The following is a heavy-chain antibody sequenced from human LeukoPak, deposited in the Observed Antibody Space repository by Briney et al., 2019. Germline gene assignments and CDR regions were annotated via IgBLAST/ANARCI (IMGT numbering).Heavy chain of an antibody. CDR3: AKVLSGSQDY. CDR1: GFTFSGHA. CDR2: LTGGAENT. Sequence: PGDSLTLSCAASGFTFSGHAMSWVRQAPGKALNWLSTLTGGAENTYYADSAKGQFTISRDNSKNTVYLQMDSLRVEDTAVYYCAKVLSGSQDYWGQGTLVTVFS. D-gene: IGHD1-26*01. J-gene: IGHJ4*02. V-gene: IGHV3-23*01.